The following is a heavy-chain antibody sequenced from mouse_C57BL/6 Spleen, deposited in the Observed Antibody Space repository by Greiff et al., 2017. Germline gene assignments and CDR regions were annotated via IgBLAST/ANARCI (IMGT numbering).Heavy chain of an antibody. J-gene: IGHJ1*03. CDR1: GYTFTSYW. CDR2: IHPNSGST. D-gene: IGHD1-1*01. V-gene: IGHV1-64*01. CDR3: ARNDYGSSYGYFDD. Sequence: VQLQQPGAELVKPGASVKLSCTASGYTFTSYWMHWVKQRPGQGLEWIGMIHPNSGSTNYNEKFKSKATLTVDKSSSTAYMQLSSLTSEDSAVYYCARNDYGSSYGYFDDWGTGTTVTVSS.